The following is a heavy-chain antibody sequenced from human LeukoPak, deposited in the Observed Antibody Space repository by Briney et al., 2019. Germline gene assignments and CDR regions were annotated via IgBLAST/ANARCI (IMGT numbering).Heavy chain of an antibody. J-gene: IGHJ4*02. CDR2: ITSPVGHI. CDR1: GFSFSTYG. D-gene: IGHD6-19*01. Sequence: GGSLRLSCAASGFSFSTYGMNWVRQAPGKGLEWVASITSPVGHIYYADSLKGRITISRDNAKSSLYLQMNSLRAEDTAVYYCATDGQSSGWYGFDYWGQGTLVTVSS. CDR3: ATDGQSSGWYGFDY. V-gene: IGHV3-21*01.